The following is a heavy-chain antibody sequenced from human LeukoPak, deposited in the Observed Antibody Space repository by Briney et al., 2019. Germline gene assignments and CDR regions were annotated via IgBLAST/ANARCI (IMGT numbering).Heavy chain of an antibody. J-gene: IGHJ4*02. CDR1: GFTFGDYA. V-gene: IGHV3-49*03. CDR2: IRSKAYGGTT. Sequence: GGSLRLSCTASGFTFGDYAVSWFRQAPGKGLEWVGFIRSKAYGGTTEYAASVKGRFTISRDDSKSIAYLQTNSLKTEDTAVYYCTRDGSSGWSYYFDYWGQGTLVTVSS. D-gene: IGHD6-19*01. CDR3: TRDGSSGWSYYFDY.